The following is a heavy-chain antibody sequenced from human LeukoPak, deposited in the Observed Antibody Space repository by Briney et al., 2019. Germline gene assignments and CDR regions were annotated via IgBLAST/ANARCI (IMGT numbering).Heavy chain of an antibody. D-gene: IGHD3-22*01. J-gene: IGHJ5*02. Sequence: ASVKVSCKVSGYTLTELSMHWVRQAPGKGLEWMGGFDPEDGETIYAQKFQGRVTMTEDTSTDTAYMELSSLRSEDTAVYYYATSSGYYYGWFDPWGQGTLVTVSS. CDR3: ATSSGYYYGWFDP. CDR1: GYTLTELS. CDR2: FDPEDGET. V-gene: IGHV1-24*01.